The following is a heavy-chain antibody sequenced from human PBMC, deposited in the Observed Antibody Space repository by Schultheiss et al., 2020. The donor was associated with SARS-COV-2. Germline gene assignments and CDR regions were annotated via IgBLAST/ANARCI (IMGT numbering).Heavy chain of an antibody. V-gene: IGHV4-34*01. D-gene: IGHD2-15*01. CDR3: ARGITRVAATRYYYYMDV. CDR2: INHSGST. Sequence: GSLRLSCAVYGGSFSGYYWSWIRQPPGKGLEWIGEINHSGSTNYNPSLKSRVTISVDTSKNQFSLKLSSVTAADTAVYYCARGITRVAATRYYYYMDVWGKGTTVTVSS. J-gene: IGHJ6*03. CDR1: GGSFSGYY.